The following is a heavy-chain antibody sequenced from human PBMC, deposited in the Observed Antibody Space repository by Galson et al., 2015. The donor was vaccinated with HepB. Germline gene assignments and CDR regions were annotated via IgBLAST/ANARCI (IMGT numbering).Heavy chain of an antibody. CDR2: ISYDGSNK. CDR1: GFTFSSYA. Sequence: SLRLSCAASGFTFSSYAMHWVRQAPGKGLEWVAVISYDGSNKYYADSVKGRFTISRDNSKNTLYLQMNSLRAEDTAVYYCARNIDDYVWGSYRAFDYWGQGTLVTVSS. V-gene: IGHV3-30*04. CDR3: ARNIDDYVWGSYRAFDY. D-gene: IGHD3-16*02. J-gene: IGHJ4*02.